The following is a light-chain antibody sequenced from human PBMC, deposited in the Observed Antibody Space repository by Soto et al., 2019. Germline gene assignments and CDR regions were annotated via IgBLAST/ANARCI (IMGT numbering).Light chain of an antibody. Sequence: QSVLTQPPPASGNPGQSVTNSCSGSSSNIGTNYVYWYQQLPGTAPKLLNYKNNQRPSGVLDRFSGSKSVTSGSLAISGLRSEDDADYYFAAWDVSLGGVVFGGGTKVTVL. CDR3: AAWDVSLGGVV. J-gene: IGLJ2*01. CDR2: KNN. V-gene: IGLV1-47*01. CDR1: SSNIGTNY.